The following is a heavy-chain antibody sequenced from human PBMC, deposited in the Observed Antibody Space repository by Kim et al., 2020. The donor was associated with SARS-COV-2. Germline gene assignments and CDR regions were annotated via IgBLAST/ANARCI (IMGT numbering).Heavy chain of an antibody. Sequence: ASVKVSCKASGYTFTSYAMHWVRQAPGQRLEWMGWINAGNGNTKYSQKFQGRVTITRDTSASTAYMELSSLRSEDTAVYYCAGPITMFGVVVIEYFDYWGQGTLVTVSS. CDR3: AGPITMFGVVVIEYFDY. CDR1: GYTFTSYA. J-gene: IGHJ4*02. V-gene: IGHV1-3*01. CDR2: INAGNGNT. D-gene: IGHD3-3*01.